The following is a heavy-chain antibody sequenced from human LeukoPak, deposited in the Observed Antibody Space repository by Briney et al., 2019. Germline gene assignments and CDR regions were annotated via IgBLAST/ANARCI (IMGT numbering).Heavy chain of an antibody. D-gene: IGHD2-2*01. CDR3: AKYCSSTSCQDY. V-gene: IGHV3-23*01. CDR2: ISGSGGST. J-gene: IGHJ4*02. CDR1: GFTFSSYA. Sequence: GGSLRLSCAASGFTFSSYAMSWVRQAPGKGLEWVSAISGSGGSTYYADSVKGRFTISRDNSKNTLYLQMSSLRAEDTAVYYCAKYCSSTSCQDYWGQGTLVTVSS.